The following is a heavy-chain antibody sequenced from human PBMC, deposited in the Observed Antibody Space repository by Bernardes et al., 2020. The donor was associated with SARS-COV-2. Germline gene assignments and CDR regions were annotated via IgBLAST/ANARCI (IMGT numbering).Heavy chain of an antibody. CDR2: INHSGST. Sequence: SETLSLTCAVYGGSFSGYYWSWIRQPPGKGLEWIGEINHSGSTNYNPSLKSRVTISVDTSKNQFSLKLSSVTAADTAVYYCAGNLLNCSSTSCHKDFYYYYGMDVWGQGTTVTVSS. V-gene: IGHV4-34*01. J-gene: IGHJ6*02. CDR3: AGNLLNCSSTSCHKDFYYYYGMDV. D-gene: IGHD2-2*02. CDR1: GGSFSGYY.